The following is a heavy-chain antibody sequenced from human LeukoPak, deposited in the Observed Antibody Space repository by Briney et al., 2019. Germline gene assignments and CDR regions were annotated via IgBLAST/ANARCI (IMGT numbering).Heavy chain of an antibody. CDR2: IYHSGST. CDR3: ARDSGGERPFGY. CDR1: GGSISSSNW. V-gene: IGHV4-4*02. J-gene: IGHJ4*02. D-gene: IGHD4-23*01. Sequence: SETLSLTCAVSGGSISSSNWWSWVRQPPGKGLEWVGEIYHSGSTNYNPALKSPVTISVDKYKNQFSLKLSSVTAADTAVYYCARDSGGERPFGYWGQGTLVTVSS.